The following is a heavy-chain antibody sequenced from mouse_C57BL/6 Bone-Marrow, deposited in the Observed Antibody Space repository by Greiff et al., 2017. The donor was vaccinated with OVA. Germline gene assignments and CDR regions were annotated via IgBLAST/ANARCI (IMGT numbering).Heavy chain of an antibody. V-gene: IGHV10-1*01. CDR2: IRSKSNNYAT. CDR1: GFSFNTYA. Sequence: EVQLVESGGGLVQPKGSLKLSCAASGFSFNTYAMNWVRQAPGKGLEWVARIRSKSNNYATYYADSVKDRFTISRDDSESMLYLQMNNLKTEDTAMYYGVRQKDYAMDYWGQGTSVTVSS. CDR3: VRQKDYAMDY. J-gene: IGHJ4*01.